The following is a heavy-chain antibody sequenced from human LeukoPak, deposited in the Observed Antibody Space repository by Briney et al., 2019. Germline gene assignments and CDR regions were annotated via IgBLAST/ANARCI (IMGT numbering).Heavy chain of an antibody. V-gene: IGHV3-74*01. D-gene: IGHD2-21*02. CDR3: ARDAGDCGGDCPRWFDP. CDR2: IKPDGTST. Sequence: QPGESLRLPCAASGFLFSSYWMHWVPQAPGKGLVWVSRIKPDGTSTSYADSVKGRFTISRDNAKNTVDLQMNSLRGEDTAVYYCARDAGDCGGDCPRWFDPWGQGTLVTVSS. CDR1: GFLFSSYW. J-gene: IGHJ5*02.